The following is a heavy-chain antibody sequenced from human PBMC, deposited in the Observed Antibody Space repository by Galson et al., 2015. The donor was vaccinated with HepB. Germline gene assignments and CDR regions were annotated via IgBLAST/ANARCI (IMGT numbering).Heavy chain of an antibody. D-gene: IGHD3-3*01. CDR2: INAYNGNT. J-gene: IGHJ4*02. CDR3: ARDYEIFGVVSHFDY. Sequence: SVKVSCKGSGYTFNRYGISWVRQAPGQGLEWMGWINAYNGNTNYAQKLQGRVTMTTDTSTSTAYMELRSLRSDDTAVYYCARDYEIFGVVSHFDYWGQGTLVTVSS. V-gene: IGHV1-18*01. CDR1: GYTFNRYG.